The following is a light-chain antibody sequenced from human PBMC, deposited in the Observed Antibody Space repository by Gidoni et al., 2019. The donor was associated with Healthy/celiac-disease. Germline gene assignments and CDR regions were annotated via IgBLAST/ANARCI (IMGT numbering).Light chain of an antibody. J-gene: IGKJ2*01. CDR1: QSISSY. V-gene: IGKV1-39*01. CDR3: QQSYSTRYT. CDR2: AAS. Sequence: DTQMPQSTSSLSASVGDRVTISCRATQSISSYLNWYQQKPGKAPKLLIYAASSLQSGVPSRFSGSGSGTAFTLTISSLQPEEFATYYCQQSYSTRYTFGQGTKLEIK.